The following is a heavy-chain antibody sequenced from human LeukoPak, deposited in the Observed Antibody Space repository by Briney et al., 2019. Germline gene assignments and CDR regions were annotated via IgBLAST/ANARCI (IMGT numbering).Heavy chain of an antibody. Sequence: AASVKVSCKASGGTFSSYAISWVRQAPGQGLEWMGRIIPILGIANYAQKFQGRVTITADKSTSTAYMELSSLRSEDTAVYYCARELPQGAHDYWGQGTLVTVSS. D-gene: IGHD1-26*01. V-gene: IGHV1-69*04. CDR3: ARELPQGAHDY. CDR1: GGTFSSYA. J-gene: IGHJ4*02. CDR2: IIPILGIA.